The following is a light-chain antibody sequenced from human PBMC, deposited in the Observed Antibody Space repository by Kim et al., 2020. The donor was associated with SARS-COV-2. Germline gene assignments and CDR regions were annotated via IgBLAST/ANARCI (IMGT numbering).Light chain of an antibody. CDR2: DNS. V-gene: IGLV1-40*01. Sequence: QSVLTQPPSVSGAPGQTVTIFCTGSSSNIGAGYDVHWYLQHPGTAPKLLIYDNSDRPSGVPGRFSGSKSGTSASLAITGLQAEDEADYYCQSYDSSLSGVIFGGGTQLTVL. CDR1: SSNIGAGYD. CDR3: QSYDSSLSGVI. J-gene: IGLJ2*01.